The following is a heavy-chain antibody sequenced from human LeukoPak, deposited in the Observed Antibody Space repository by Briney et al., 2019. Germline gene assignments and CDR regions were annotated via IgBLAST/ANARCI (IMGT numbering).Heavy chain of an antibody. CDR3: ARGRSSMVRGYYYYYMDV. Sequence: SETLSLTCTVSGGSISSYYWSWIRQPPGKGLEWIGYIYYSGSTNYNPSLKSRVAISVDTSKNQFSLKLSSVTAADTAVYYCARGRSSMVRGYYYYYMDVWGKGTTVTISS. CDR2: IYYSGST. J-gene: IGHJ6*03. D-gene: IGHD3-10*01. V-gene: IGHV4-59*01. CDR1: GGSISSYY.